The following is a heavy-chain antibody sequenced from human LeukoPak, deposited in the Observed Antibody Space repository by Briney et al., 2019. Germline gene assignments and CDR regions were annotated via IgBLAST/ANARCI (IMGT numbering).Heavy chain of an antibody. Sequence: SETLSLTCTVSGGSIRSSAYYYWAWIRQPPGKGLEWIGSIYYSGTTYYNPSLKSRVTISVDTSKNQFSLKLSSVTAADTAVYYCAREGKITMVRGVIRYYYMDVWGKGTTVTISS. D-gene: IGHD3-10*01. CDR2: IYYSGTT. CDR1: GGSIRSSAYY. J-gene: IGHJ6*03. V-gene: IGHV4-39*07. CDR3: AREGKITMVRGVIRYYYMDV.